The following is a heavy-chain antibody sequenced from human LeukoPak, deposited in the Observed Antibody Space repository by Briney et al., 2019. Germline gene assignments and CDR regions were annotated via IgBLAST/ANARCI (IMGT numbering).Heavy chain of an antibody. V-gene: IGHV1-46*01. CDR1: GYTFTSYY. Sequence: GASVKVSCKASGYTFTSYYMHWVRQAPGQGLEWMGIINPSGGSTSYAQRFQGRVTMTRDMSTSTVYMELSSLRSEDTAVYYCARGAGADAFDIWGQGTMVTVSS. CDR3: ARGAGADAFDI. D-gene: IGHD6-19*01. J-gene: IGHJ3*02. CDR2: INPSGGST.